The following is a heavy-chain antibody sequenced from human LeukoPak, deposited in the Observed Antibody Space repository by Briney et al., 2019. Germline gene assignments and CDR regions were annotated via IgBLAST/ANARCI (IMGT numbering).Heavy chain of an antibody. CDR1: GGTFSSYG. V-gene: IGHV1-69*13. J-gene: IGHJ4*02. CDR3: ARDRVRRDCSGGSCYRFDY. D-gene: IGHD2-15*01. CDR2: IIPIFDTA. Sequence: RASVKVSCKASGGTFSSYGISWVRQAPEQGLEWIGGIIPIFDTANYAQKFQDRVTITADESTSTAYMDLSSLRSEDTAVYYCARDRVRRDCSGGSCYRFDYWGQGTLVTVSS.